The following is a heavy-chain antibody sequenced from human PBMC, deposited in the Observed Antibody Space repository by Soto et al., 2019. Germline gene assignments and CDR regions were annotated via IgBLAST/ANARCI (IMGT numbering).Heavy chain of an antibody. Sequence: QVQLVESGGGVVQPGRSLRLSCAASGFTFSTFGMHWVRQYPGKGLEWVAVIWNGRNSEDYADSVKGRFTISRDNSKNTLYLQMNSLRAEDTAMYYCVTERRNYEFDYWGQGILVTVSS. CDR3: VTERRNYEFDY. D-gene: IGHD1-7*01. J-gene: IGHJ4*02. CDR1: GFTFSTFG. V-gene: IGHV3-33*01. CDR2: IWNGRNSE.